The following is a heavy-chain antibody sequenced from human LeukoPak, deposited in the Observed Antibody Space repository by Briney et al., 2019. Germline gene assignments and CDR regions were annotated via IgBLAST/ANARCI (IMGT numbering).Heavy chain of an antibody. Sequence: GASVKVSCKASGYTFTHYGITWVRQAPGQGLAWMGWINTYNGDTKCAQKLQGRVTMTTDTSTSTAFMELRSLRSDDSAVYYRARGIRSPLFDYWGLGTLVPVSP. CDR3: ARGIRSPLFDY. J-gene: IGHJ4*02. V-gene: IGHV1-18*01. CDR2: INTYNGDT. D-gene: IGHD3-16*01. CDR1: GYTFTHYG.